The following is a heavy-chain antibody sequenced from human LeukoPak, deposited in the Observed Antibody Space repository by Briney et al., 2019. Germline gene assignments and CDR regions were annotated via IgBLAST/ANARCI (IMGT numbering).Heavy chain of an antibody. D-gene: IGHD6-13*01. CDR3: ARGYSSSWEYYYYMDV. J-gene: IGHJ6*03. CDR1: GGTFSSYA. V-gene: IGHV1-69*05. CDR2: IIPIFGTA. Sequence: ASVKVPCKASGGTFSSYAISWVRQAPGQGLEWMGGIIPIFGTANYAQKFQGRVTITTDESTSTAYMELSSLRSEGTAVYYCARGYSSSWEYYYYMDVWGKGTTVTVSS.